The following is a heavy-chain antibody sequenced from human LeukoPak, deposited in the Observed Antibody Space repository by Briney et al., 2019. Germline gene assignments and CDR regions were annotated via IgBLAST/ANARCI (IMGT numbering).Heavy chain of an antibody. CDR1: GFTFSSYV. J-gene: IGHJ4*02. CDR2: ISDSGDST. CDR3: ATDPGTMIVVP. D-gene: IGHD3-22*01. V-gene: IGHV3-23*01. Sequence: GGSLRLSCAASGFTFSSYVMTWFRQAPGKGLEWVSVISDSGDSTYYADAVKGRFTISRDNSKNMLYLQMNSLRAEDTALYYCATDPGTMIVVPWGQGTLVTVSS.